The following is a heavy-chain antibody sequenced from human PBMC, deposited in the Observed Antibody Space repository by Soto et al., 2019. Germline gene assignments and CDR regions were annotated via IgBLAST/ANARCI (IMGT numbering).Heavy chain of an antibody. CDR2: IIPIFGTA. CDR1: GGTFSSYA. CDR3: ASRGDDDSSGYYSLDY. Sequence: QVQLVQSGAEVKKPGSSVKVSCKASGGTFSSYAISWVRQAPGQGLEWMGGIIPIFGTANYAQKFQGRVTITADESTSTAYMELSSRRAEDTAVYYWASRGDDDSSGYYSLDYWGQGTLVTVSS. V-gene: IGHV1-69*01. D-gene: IGHD3-22*01. J-gene: IGHJ4*02.